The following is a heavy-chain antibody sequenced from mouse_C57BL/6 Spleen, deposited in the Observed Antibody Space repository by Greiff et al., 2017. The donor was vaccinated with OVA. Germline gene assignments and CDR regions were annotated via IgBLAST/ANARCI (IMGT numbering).Heavy chain of an antibody. D-gene: IGHD2-4*01. CDR2: IDPETGGT. CDR1: GYTFTDYE. Sequence: QVQLQQSGAELVRPGASVTLSCKASGYTFTDYEMHWVKQTPVHGLEWIGAIDPETGGTAYNQKFKGKAILTADKSSSTAYMELRSLTSADSAVYYWTRSYYDGGYYAMDYWGQGTSVTVSS. J-gene: IGHJ4*01. V-gene: IGHV1-15*01. CDR3: TRSYYDGGYYAMDY.